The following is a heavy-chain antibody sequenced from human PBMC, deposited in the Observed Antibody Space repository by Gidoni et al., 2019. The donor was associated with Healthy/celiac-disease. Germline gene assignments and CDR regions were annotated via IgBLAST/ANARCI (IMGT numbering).Heavy chain of an antibody. D-gene: IGHD3-3*01. CDR1: GFTFSRYS. CDR3: ARDRLRFLEWSPGGYGMDV. CDR2: ISSSSSYI. Sequence: EVQLVESGGGLVKPGGSLRLSCAASGFTFSRYSMNWVRQAPGKGLGWVSSISSSSSYIYYADSVKGRFTISRDNAKNSLYLQMNSLRAEDTAVYYCARDRLRFLEWSPGGYGMDVWGQGTTVTVSS. V-gene: IGHV3-21*01. J-gene: IGHJ6*02.